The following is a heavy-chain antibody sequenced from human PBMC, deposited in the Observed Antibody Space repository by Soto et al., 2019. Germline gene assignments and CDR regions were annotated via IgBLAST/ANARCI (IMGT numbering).Heavy chain of an antibody. V-gene: IGHV1-69*01. CDR2: IIPISGTA. Sequence: QVQLVQSGAEVKKPGSSVKVSCKASGGTFSSYAISWVRQAPGQGLEWMGGIIPISGTANYAQKFQGRVTITSDESTSTAYMEPRSLRSEDTAVDFCARSQGSSTSLEIYYYYYYGMDVWGQGTTVTVSS. CDR3: ARSQGSSTSLEIYYYYYYGMDV. D-gene: IGHD2-2*01. CDR1: GGTFSSYA. J-gene: IGHJ6*02.